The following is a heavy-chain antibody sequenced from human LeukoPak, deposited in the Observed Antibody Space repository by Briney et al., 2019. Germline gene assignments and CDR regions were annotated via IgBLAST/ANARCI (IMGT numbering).Heavy chain of an antibody. V-gene: IGHV4-59*12. D-gene: IGHD3-10*01. Sequence: PSETLSLTCTVSGGSISSYYWSWIRQPPGKGLEWIGYIYYSGSTNYNPSLKSRVTISVDTSKNQFSLKLSSVTAADTAVYYCARESMVRGVSGYWGQGTLVTVSS. CDR1: GGSISSYY. J-gene: IGHJ4*02. CDR2: IYYSGST. CDR3: ARESMVRGVSGY.